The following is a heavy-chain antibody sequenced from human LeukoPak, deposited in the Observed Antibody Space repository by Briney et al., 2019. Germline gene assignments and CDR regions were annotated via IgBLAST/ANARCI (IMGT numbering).Heavy chain of an antibody. CDR2: IYSGGST. D-gene: IGHD6-19*01. J-gene: IGHJ4*02. V-gene: IGHV3-53*01. Sequence: GGSLRLSCAASGFTVSSNYMSWVRQAPGKGLEWVSVIYSGGSTYYADSVKGRFTISRDNSKNTLYLQMNSLRAEDTAVYYCAKLVAVAVYYFDYWGQGTLVTVSS. CDR1: GFTVSSNY. CDR3: AKLVAVAVYYFDY.